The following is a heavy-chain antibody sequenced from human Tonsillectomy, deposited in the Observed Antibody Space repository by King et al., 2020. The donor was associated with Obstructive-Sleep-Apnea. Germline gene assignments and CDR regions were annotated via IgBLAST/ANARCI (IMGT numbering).Heavy chain of an antibody. D-gene: IGHD5-18*01. CDR2: IYYSGST. V-gene: IGHV4-59*01. CDR3: ARDLYSSYGMDV. J-gene: IGHJ6*02. Sequence: QLQESGPGLVKPSETLSLTCTVSGGSISSYYWSWIRQPPGKGLEWIGYIYYSGSTNYNPSLKSRGTISVDTSKNQFSLKLSSVTAADTAVYYCARDLYSSYGMDVWGQGTTVTVSS. CDR1: GGSISSYY.